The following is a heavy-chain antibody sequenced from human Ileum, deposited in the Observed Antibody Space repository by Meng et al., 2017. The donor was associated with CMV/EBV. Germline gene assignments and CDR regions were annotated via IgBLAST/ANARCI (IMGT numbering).Heavy chain of an antibody. CDR3: AQTNCTGGPCQPPT. CDR1: SHPVSPYY. V-gene: IGHV4-4*08. Sequence: QVQLQGSGPGLVKPAETLSLTCTVSSHPVSPYYWGWIRQPPGKRLEWIGYVYSTGSSQYSSSLKSRAVISTDTSKKQFSLTLTSVTAADTAVYFCAQTNCTGGPCQPPTWGPGILVTVSS. D-gene: IGHD2-8*02. J-gene: IGHJ5*02. CDR2: VYSTGSS.